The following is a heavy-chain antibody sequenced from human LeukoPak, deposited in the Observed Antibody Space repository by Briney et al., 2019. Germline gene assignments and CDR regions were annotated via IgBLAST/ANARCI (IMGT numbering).Heavy chain of an antibody. V-gene: IGHV1-69*04. CDR3: ARDHNYYDSSGYYYVHNCFDP. CDR2: IIPILGIA. Sequence: ASVKVSCKASGGTFSSYAISWVRQAPGQGLEWMGRIIPILGIANYAQKFQGRVTITADKSTSTVYMELSSLRSEDTAVYYCARDHNYYDSSGYYYVHNCFDPWGQGTLVTVS. J-gene: IGHJ5*02. CDR1: GGTFSSYA. D-gene: IGHD3-22*01.